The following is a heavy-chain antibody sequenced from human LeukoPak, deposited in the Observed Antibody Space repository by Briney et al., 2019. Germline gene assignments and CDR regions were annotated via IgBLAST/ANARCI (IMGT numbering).Heavy chain of an antibody. CDR1: GFTFSTYA. Sequence: PGGSLRLSCAASGFTFSTYAMHWVRQAPGKGLEWVSVIYSGGSTYYADSVKGRFTISRHNSKNTLYLQMNSLRAEDTAVYYCARDLKDYGMDVWGQGTTVTVSS. V-gene: IGHV3-53*04. CDR2: IYSGGST. CDR3: ARDLKDYGMDV. J-gene: IGHJ6*02.